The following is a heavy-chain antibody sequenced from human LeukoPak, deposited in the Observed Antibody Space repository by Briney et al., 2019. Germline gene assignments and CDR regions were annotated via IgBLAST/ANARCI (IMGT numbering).Heavy chain of an antibody. CDR3: ARDRRDYDFWSGYYQNDY. CDR1: GFTFSSYW. J-gene: IGHJ4*02. CDR2: IKQDGSEK. D-gene: IGHD3-3*01. V-gene: IGHV3-7*01. Sequence: GGSLRLSCAASGFTFSSYWMSWVRQAPGKGLEWVANIKQDGSEKCYVDSVKGRFTISRDNAKNSLYLQMNSLRAEDTAVYYCARDRRDYDFWSGYYQNDYWGQGTLVTVSS.